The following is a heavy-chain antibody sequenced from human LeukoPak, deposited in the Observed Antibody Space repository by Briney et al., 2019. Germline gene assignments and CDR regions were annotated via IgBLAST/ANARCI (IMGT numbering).Heavy chain of an antibody. CDR2: IWYDGSNK. CDR1: GFTFSSYG. CDR3: ARDRIAARPAGTPLVP. V-gene: IGHV3-33*01. Sequence: GGSLRLSCAASGFTFSSYGMHWVSQAPGKGLEWVAVIWYDGSNKYYADSVKGRFTISRDNSKNTLYLQMNSLRAEDTAVYYCARDRIAARPAGTPLVPWGQGTLVTVSS. J-gene: IGHJ5*02. D-gene: IGHD6-6*01.